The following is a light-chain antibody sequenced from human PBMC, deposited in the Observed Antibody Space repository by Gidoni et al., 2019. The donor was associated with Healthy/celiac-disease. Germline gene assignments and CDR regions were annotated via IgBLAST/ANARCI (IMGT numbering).Light chain of an antibody. J-gene: IGKJ3*01. V-gene: IGKV2-28*01. CDR3: MQAIQTPRIEGFT. Sequence: IVMTQSPLSLPVTTRNPASISCRSSQSLLHSNGYTYLDVYLQKPGQSTPRLIYLGSNRASGVSDRFSGSGSGTDFTLKISRVEAEDGGVYYCMQAIQTPRIEGFTFXRXTKVEIK. CDR2: LGS. CDR1: QSLLHSNGYTY.